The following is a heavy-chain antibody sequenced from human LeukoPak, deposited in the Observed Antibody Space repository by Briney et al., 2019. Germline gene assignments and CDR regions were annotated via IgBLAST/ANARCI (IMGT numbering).Heavy chain of an antibody. J-gene: IGHJ4*02. Sequence: SETLSLTCAVYGGSFSGYYWSWIRQPPGKGLEWIGEINHSGSTNYNPSLKSRVTISVDTSKIQFSLKLSSVTAADTAVYYCAALYCSSTSCLYYFDYWGQGTLVTVSS. V-gene: IGHV4-34*01. CDR1: GGSFSGYY. D-gene: IGHD2-2*01. CDR3: AALYCSSTSCLYYFDY. CDR2: INHSGST.